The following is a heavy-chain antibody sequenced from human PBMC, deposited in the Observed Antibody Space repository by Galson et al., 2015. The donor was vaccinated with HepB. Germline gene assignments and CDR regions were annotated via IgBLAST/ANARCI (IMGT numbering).Heavy chain of an antibody. J-gene: IGHJ4*02. CDR2: IYYSGST. CDR1: GGSISSYY. CDR3: ARGGIRGDGYDY. D-gene: IGHD2-21*02. Sequence: LSLTCTVSGGSISSYYWSWIRQPPGKGLEWIGYIYYSGSTNYNPSLKSRVTISVDTSKNQFSLKLSSVTAADTAVYYCARGGIRGDGYDYWGQGTLVTVSS. V-gene: IGHV4-59*01.